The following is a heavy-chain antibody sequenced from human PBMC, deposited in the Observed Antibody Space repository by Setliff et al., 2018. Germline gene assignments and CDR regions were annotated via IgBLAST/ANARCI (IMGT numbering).Heavy chain of an antibody. V-gene: IGHV3-30*04. CDR3: ARVGQATVVTAIHGALDY. Sequence: GGSLRLSCAASGFTFSSYSIHWVRQALGKGLEWVAVVSHDENTKYYADSVKDRFIISRDNSKNTVYLQMNSLRAADTAVYHCARVGQATVVTAIHGALDYWGLGTLVTVSS. D-gene: IGHD2-21*02. CDR2: VSHDENTK. CDR1: GFTFSSYS. J-gene: IGHJ4*02.